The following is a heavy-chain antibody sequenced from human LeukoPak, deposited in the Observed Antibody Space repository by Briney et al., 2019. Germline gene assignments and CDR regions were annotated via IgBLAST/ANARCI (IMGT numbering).Heavy chain of an antibody. J-gene: IGHJ1*01. D-gene: IGHD6-13*01. CDR3: AKLSSRWHRGYFQH. V-gene: IGHV3-23*01. Sequence: GGSLRLSCAASGFTFSSYAMSWVRQAPRKGLEWVSAISGSGGSTYYADSVKGRFTISRDNSKNTLYLQMNSLRAEDTAVYYCAKLSSRWHRGYFQHWGQGTLVTVSS. CDR2: ISGSGGST. CDR1: GFTFSSYA.